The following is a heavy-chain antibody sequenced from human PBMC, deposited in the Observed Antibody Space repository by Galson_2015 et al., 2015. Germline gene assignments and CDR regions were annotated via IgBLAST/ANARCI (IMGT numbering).Heavy chain of an antibody. CDR1: GFTFRSYG. V-gene: IGHV3-33*01. CDR2: IWYDGGNE. CDR3: ARGYYYYYYMDV. J-gene: IGHJ6*03. Sequence: SLRLSCAASGFTFRSYGMHWVRQAPGKGLEWVAVIWYDGGNEYYADSVKGRFIISRDNSKNTLYLQMNSLTAEDTAVYYCARGYYYYYYMDVWGKGTTVTVSS.